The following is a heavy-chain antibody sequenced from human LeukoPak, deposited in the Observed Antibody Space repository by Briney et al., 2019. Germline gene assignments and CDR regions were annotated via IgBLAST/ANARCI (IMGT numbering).Heavy chain of an antibody. CDR2: INHSGST. D-gene: IGHD6-13*01. CDR3: ARGIPHSDSSSWYDY. V-gene: IGHV4-34*01. Sequence: SETLSLTCAVYGGSFSGYYWSWIRQPPGKGLEWIGEINHSGSTNYNPSLKSRVTISVDTSKNQFSLKLSSVTAADTAVYYCARGIPHSDSSSWYDYWGQGTLVTVSS. CDR1: GGSFSGYY. J-gene: IGHJ4*02.